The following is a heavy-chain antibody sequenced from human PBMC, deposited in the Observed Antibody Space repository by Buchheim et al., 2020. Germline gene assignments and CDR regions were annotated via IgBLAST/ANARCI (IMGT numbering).Heavy chain of an antibody. CDR2: FSGISGTT. Sequence: EVQLLESGGDLVQPGGSLRLSCAASGFTFSNSAISWVRQAPGKGLEWVSSFSGISGTTYYADSVKGRFTISRDSSKNTLSLQMNSLRAEDTAVYYCARSRSGNYYSAFDYWGQGTL. D-gene: IGHD1-26*01. V-gene: IGHV3-23*01. CDR3: ARSRSGNYYSAFDY. CDR1: GFTFSNSA. J-gene: IGHJ4*02.